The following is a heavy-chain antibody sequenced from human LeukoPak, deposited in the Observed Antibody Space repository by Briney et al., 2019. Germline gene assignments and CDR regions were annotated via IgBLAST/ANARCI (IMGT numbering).Heavy chain of an antibody. J-gene: IGHJ4*02. D-gene: IGHD6-13*01. Sequence: PGGSLRLSCAASGFTVSSNYMSWVRPAPGKGLEWVSVIYSGGSTYYADSVKGRFTISRDNSKNTLYLQMNSLTVEDTAVYYCARSQSSSLIDYWGQGTLVTVSS. CDR1: GFTVSSNY. CDR3: ARSQSSSLIDY. CDR2: IYSGGST. V-gene: IGHV3-66*01.